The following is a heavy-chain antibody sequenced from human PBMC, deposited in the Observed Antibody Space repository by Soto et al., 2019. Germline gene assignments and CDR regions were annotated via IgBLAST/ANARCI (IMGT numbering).Heavy chain of an antibody. Sequence: QVQLVESGGGVVQPGRSLRLSCAASGFTFSSYGMHWVRQAPGKGLEWGAVIWYVGSNKYYADSVKGRFTISRDNSKNTLYLQMNSLRAEDTAVYYCARDLSWGQGTLVTVSS. CDR1: GFTFSSYG. CDR3: ARDLS. J-gene: IGHJ4*02. V-gene: IGHV3-33*01. CDR2: IWYVGSNK.